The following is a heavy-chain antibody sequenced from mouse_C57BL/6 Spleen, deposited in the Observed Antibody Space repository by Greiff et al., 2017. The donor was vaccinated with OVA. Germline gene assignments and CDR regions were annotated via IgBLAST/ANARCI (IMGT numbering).Heavy chain of an antibody. J-gene: IGHJ2*01. CDR1: GYTFTSYW. CDR2: IYPGSGST. CDR3: ARRGPYYRYFDY. D-gene: IGHD2-12*01. V-gene: IGHV1-55*01. Sequence: QVQLKQPGAELVKPGASVKMSCKASGYTFTSYWITWVKQRPGQGLEWIGDIYPGSGSTNYNEKFKSKATLTVDTSSSTAYMQLSSLTSEDSAVYYCARRGPYYRYFDYWGQGTTLTVSS.